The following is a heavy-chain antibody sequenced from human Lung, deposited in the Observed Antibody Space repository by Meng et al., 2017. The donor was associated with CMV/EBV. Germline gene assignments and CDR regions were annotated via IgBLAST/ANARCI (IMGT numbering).Heavy chain of an antibody. CDR3: ASFPPPGKQWLVTDY. CDR1: GGAISSSNW. Sequence: QVQVQESGQGLVKPPGTLSLTCAGSGGAISSSNWWSWVRQPPGKGLEWIGEIYHSGSTNYNPSLKSRVTISVDKSKNQFSLKLSSVTAADTAVYYCASFPPPGKQWLVTDYWGQGTLVTVSS. D-gene: IGHD6-19*01. CDR2: IYHSGST. J-gene: IGHJ4*02. V-gene: IGHV4-4*03.